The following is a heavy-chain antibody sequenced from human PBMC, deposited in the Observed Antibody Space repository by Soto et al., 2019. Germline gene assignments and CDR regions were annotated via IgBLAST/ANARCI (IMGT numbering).Heavy chain of an antibody. Sequence: GGSLRLSCAASGFTFDDYAMHWVRQAPGKGLEWVSGISWNSGSIGYADSVKGRFTISRDNAKNSLYLQMNSLRAEDTALYYCASRGSSDAFDIWGQGTMVTVSS. CDR1: GFTFDDYA. CDR2: ISWNSGSI. CDR3: ASRGSSDAFDI. D-gene: IGHD6-6*01. J-gene: IGHJ3*02. V-gene: IGHV3-9*01.